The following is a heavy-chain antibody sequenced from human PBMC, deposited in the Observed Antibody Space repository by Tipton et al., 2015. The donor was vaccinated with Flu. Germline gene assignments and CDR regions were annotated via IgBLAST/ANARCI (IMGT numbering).Heavy chain of an antibody. CDR3: ARGGSGYSYGKLDY. CDR1: GFTFSSYW. V-gene: IGHV3-7*01. Sequence: AASGFTFSSYWMNWVRQAPGKGLEWVANIKQDGSEKYYVDSVKGRFTISRDNAKNSLYLQMNSLRAEDTAVYYCARGGSGYSYGKLDYWGQGTLVTVSS. J-gene: IGHJ4*02. D-gene: IGHD5-18*01. CDR2: IKQDGSEK.